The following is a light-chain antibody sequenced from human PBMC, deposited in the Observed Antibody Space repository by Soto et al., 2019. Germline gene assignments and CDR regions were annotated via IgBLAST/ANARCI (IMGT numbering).Light chain of an antibody. CDR1: QGISKY. CDR2: AAS. CDR3: QQYHSFPFT. Sequence: DIQMTQSPSSLSASIGDRVTITCRASQGISKYLAWFQQKPGEAPKSLIYAASFLQRGVPSKFSGSGSGTDFTLTISSLQFEDFAPYYCQQYHSFPFTFGPGTKVDIK. V-gene: IGKV1-16*02. J-gene: IGKJ3*01.